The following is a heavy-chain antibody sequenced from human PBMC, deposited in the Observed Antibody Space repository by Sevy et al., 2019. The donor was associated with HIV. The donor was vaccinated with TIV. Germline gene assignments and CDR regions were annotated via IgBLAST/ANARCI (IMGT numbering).Heavy chain of an antibody. V-gene: IGHV3-48*02. D-gene: IGHD3-22*01. J-gene: IGHJ6*02. CDR3: ARHPTGYDSSGYYYDYYYYGMDV. CDR2: ISSSSSTI. Sequence: GGSLRLSCAASGFTFSSYSMNWVRQAPGKGLEWVSYISSSSSTIYYADSVKGRFTFSRDNAKKSLYLQMNSLGDVDTAGYYCARHPTGYDSSGYYYDYYYYGMDVWGQGTTVTVSS. CDR1: GFTFSSYS.